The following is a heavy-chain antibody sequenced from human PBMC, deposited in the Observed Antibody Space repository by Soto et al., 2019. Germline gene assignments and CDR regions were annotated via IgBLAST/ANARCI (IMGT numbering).Heavy chain of an antibody. D-gene: IGHD7-27*01. CDR1: GFSLSTSGVG. CDR3: AHSLIPNWGSRGAFDY. Sequence: QITLKESGPPLVKPTQTLTLTCTFSGFSLSTSGVGVGWIRQPPGKALEWLALIYWDDDKRYSPSLKSRLTINKHTSKNQVVLTMTNMDPVDTATYYCAHSLIPNWGSRGAFDYWGQGTLVTVSS. V-gene: IGHV2-5*02. J-gene: IGHJ4*02. CDR2: IYWDDDK.